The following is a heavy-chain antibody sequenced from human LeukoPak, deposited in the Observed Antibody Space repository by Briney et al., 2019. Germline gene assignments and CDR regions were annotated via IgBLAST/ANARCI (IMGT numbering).Heavy chain of an antibody. D-gene: IGHD3-3*02. CDR3: ARHFPDETHSSNFDY. J-gene: IGHJ4*02. CDR1: GGSFSGYY. V-gene: IGHV4-34*01. CDR2: INHSGST. Sequence: PSETLSLTCAVYGGSFSGYYWSWIRQPPGKGLEWIGEINHSGSTNYNPSLKSRVTISVDTSKNQFSLKLSSVTAADTAVYYCARHFPDETHSSNFDYWGQETLVTVSS.